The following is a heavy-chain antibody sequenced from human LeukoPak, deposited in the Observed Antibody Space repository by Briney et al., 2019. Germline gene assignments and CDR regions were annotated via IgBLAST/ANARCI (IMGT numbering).Heavy chain of an antibody. V-gene: IGHV3-21*01. D-gene: IGHD3-10*01. CDR1: GFTFSRYS. J-gene: IGHJ6*03. CDR3: ARVLIRFGAPADYYYYYMDV. Sequence: GGSLRLSCAASGFTFSRYSMNWVRQAPGKGLEWVSSMSSSSSYIYYADSVKGRFTISRDNAKKSLYLQMNSLRAEDTAVYYCARVLIRFGAPADYYYYYMDVWGKGTTVTVSS. CDR2: MSSSSSYI.